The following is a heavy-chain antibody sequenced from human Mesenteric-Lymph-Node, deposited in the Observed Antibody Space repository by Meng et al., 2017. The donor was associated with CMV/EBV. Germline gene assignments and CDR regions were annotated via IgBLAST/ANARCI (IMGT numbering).Heavy chain of an antibody. CDR1: GYTFTSYG. V-gene: IGHV1-18*01. CDR3: AREASWNNVYGMDV. CDR2: ISAYNGNT. Sequence: ASVKVSCKASGYTFTSYGISWVRQAPGQGLEWMGWISAYNGNTNYAQKLQGRVTMTTDTSTSTAYMELRSLRSDDTAVYYCAREASWNNVYGMDVWGLGTTVTVSS. J-gene: IGHJ6*02. D-gene: IGHD1/OR15-1a*01.